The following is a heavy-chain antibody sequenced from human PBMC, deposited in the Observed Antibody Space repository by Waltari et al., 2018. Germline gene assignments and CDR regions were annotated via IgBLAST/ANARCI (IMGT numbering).Heavy chain of an antibody. CDR1: GGSFSGYY. J-gene: IGHJ4*02. D-gene: IGHD2-8*01. CDR2: INHRGST. Sequence: QVQLQQWGAGLLKPSETLSLTCAVYGGSFSGYYWSWIRQPPGKGLEWIGEINHRGSTNYNPSLKIRVTISVDTSKNQFSLKLSSVTAADTAVYYCARGIVLIYWGQGTLVTVSS. V-gene: IGHV4-34*01. CDR3: ARGIVLIY.